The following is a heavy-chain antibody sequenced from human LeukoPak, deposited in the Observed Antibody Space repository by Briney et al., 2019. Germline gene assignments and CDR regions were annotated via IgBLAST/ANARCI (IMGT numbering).Heavy chain of an antibody. J-gene: IGHJ4*02. Sequence: LPLTSTASGGSISSDYWSCIRQPPARELEWIGDIYYSGSTNYNPSLKSRLTISGDTSKYQFSLQLSSVTAADTAVYYCARRNWVVRGVTDYWGQGTLVTVSS. V-gene: IGHV4-59*12. CDR2: IYYSGST. CDR3: ARRNWVVRGVTDY. CDR1: GGSISSDY. D-gene: IGHD3-10*01.